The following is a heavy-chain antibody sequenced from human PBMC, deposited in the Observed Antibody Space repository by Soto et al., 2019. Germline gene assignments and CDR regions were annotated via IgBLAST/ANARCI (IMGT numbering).Heavy chain of an antibody. J-gene: IGHJ4*02. CDR2: IKSKTDGGTT. D-gene: IGHD6-13*01. CDR1: GFTFTYAW. Sequence: EVQLVESGGGLVQPGGSLRLSCAASGFTFTYAWMNWIRQAPGKGLEWVGRIKSKTDGGTTDYAAHVKGRFTISRDDAINMLYLQMNSLKTEDTAVYSCTTNLSYSCSWSPVYYWCQGTLVSVSS. V-gene: IGHV3-15*07. CDR3: TTNLSYSCSWSPVYY.